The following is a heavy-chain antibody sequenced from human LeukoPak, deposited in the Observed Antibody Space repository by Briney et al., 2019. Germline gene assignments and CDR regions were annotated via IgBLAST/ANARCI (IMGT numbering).Heavy chain of an antibody. J-gene: IGHJ4*02. V-gene: IGHV4-61*02. CDR3: ARGQWLPTYHFDY. CDR2: IYTSGST. CDR1: GGSISSGSYY. D-gene: IGHD6-19*01. Sequence: SQTLSLTCTVSGGSISSGSYYWSWIRQPAGKGLEWIGRIYTSGSTNYNPSLKSRVTISVDTSKNQFSLKLSSVTAADTAVYYCARGQWLPTYHFDYWGQGTLVTVSS.